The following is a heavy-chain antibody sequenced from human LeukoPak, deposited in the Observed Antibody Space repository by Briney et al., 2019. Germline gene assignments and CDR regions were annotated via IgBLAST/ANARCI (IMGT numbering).Heavy chain of an antibody. CDR3: ARNRIAARVYYYYMDV. CDR1: GGSISGNY. V-gene: IGHV4-34*01. Sequence: SETLSLTCAVYGGSISGNYWSWIRQPRGKGLEWIGEINHSGSTNYNPSLKSRVTISVDTSKNQFSLKLSSVTAADTAVYYCARNRIAARVYYYYMDVWGKGTTVTVSS. J-gene: IGHJ6*03. D-gene: IGHD6-6*01. CDR2: INHSGST.